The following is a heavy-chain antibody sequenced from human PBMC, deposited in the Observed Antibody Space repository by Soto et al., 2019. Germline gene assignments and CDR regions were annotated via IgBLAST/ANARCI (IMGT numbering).Heavy chain of an antibody. CDR2: ISWNSGSI. Sequence: EVQLVESGGGLVQPGRSLRLSCAASGFTFDDYAMHWVRQAPGKGLEWVSGISWNSGSIGYADSVKGRFTISRDKAKNSLYLQINSLRAEDTALYYCAKAQGIAVTTFGMDVWRQGTTVTVSS. CDR3: AKAQGIAVTTFGMDV. CDR1: GFTFDDYA. J-gene: IGHJ6*02. V-gene: IGHV3-9*01. D-gene: IGHD4-4*01.